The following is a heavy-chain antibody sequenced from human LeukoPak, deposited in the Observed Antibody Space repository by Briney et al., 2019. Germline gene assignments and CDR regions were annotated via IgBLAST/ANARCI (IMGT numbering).Heavy chain of an antibody. Sequence: NAWGSLRLSCAASGFTFSSYSMNWVRQAPGKGLEWVSSISSSSSYIYYADSVKGRFTISRDNAKNSLYLQMNSLRAEDTAVYYCARGITIFGVVIDYWGQGTLVTVSS. D-gene: IGHD3-3*01. CDR1: GFTFSSYS. CDR3: ARGITIFGVVIDY. V-gene: IGHV3-21*01. CDR2: ISSSSSYI. J-gene: IGHJ4*02.